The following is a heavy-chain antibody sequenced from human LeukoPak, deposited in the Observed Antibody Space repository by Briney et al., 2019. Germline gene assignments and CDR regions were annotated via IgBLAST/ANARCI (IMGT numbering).Heavy chain of an antibody. CDR1: GGSISSGSYY. Sequence: SETLSLTCTVSGGSISSGSYYWSWIRQPAGKGLEWIGRIYTSGSTNYNPSLKSRVTISVDTSKNQFSLKLSSVTAADTAVYYCARDLRYFDWLYVFDIWGQGTMVTVSS. CDR3: ARDLRYFDWLYVFDI. CDR2: IYTSGST. V-gene: IGHV4-61*02. D-gene: IGHD3-9*01. J-gene: IGHJ3*02.